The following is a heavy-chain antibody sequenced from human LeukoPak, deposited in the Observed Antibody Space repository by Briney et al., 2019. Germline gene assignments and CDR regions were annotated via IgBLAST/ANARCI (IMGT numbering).Heavy chain of an antibody. CDR3: AKDQGYYGSGRGMDV. J-gene: IGHJ6*02. V-gene: IGHV3-30*18. Sequence: GGSLRLSCAASGFTFSSYGMHWLRQAPGKGLEWVAVISYDGSNKYYADSVKGRFTISRDNSKNTLYLQMNSLRAEDTAVYYCAKDQGYYGSGRGMDVWGQGTTVTVSS. CDR1: GFTFSSYG. D-gene: IGHD3-10*01. CDR2: ISYDGSNK.